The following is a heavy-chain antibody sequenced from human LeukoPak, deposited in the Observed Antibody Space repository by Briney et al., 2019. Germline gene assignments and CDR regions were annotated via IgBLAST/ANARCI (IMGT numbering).Heavy chain of an antibody. CDR1: GGFISSHY. J-gene: IGHJ6*03. V-gene: IGHV4-59*11. CDR3: AREHDSSGYYYRYMDV. D-gene: IGHD3-22*01. CDR2: IYYSGST. Sequence: SETLSLTCTVSGGFISSHYWSWIRQPPGKGLEWIGFIYYSGSTNYDHYLKSRVTISVDTSKSQFSLKLSSVTAADTAVYYCAREHDSSGYYYRYMDVWGKGTTVTVSS.